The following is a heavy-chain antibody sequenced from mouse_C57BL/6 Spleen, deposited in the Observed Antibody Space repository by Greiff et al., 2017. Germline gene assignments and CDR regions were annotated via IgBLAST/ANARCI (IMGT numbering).Heavy chain of an antibody. CDR1: GFTFSDYY. J-gene: IGHJ1*03. D-gene: IGHD2-1*01. CDR2: ISNGGGST. CDR3: ARDYGNYWYFDV. V-gene: IGHV5-12*01. Sequence: EVQGVESGGGLVQPGGSLKLSCAASGFTFSDYYMYWVRQTPEKRLEWVAYISNGGGSTYYPDTVKGRFTISRDNAKNTLYLQMSRLKSEDTAMYYCARDYGNYWYFDVWGTGTTVTVSS.